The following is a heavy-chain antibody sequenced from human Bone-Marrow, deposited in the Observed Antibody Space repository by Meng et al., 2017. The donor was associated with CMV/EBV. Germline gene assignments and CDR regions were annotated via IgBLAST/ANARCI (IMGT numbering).Heavy chain of an antibody. J-gene: IGHJ2*01. D-gene: IGHD2-2*01. CDR2: IIPIFGTA. CDR1: GGTFSSYA. V-gene: IGHV1-69*05. CDR3: ASGPGGYCSSTSCQNGWYLDL. Sequence: SVKVSCKASGGTFSSYAISWVRQAPGQGLEWMGGIIPIFGTANYAQKFQGRVTITTDESTSTAYMELSSLRSEDTAVYYCASGPGGYCSSTSCQNGWYLDLWGRGTLVTVSS.